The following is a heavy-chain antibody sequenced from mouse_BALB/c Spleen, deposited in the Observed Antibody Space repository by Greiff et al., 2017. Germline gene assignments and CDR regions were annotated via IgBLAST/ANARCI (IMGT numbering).Heavy chain of an antibody. CDR1: GFTFSSYG. Sequence: EVKLVESGGDLVKPGGSLKLSCAASGFTFSSYGMSWVRQTPDKRLEWVATISSGGSYTYYPDSVKGRFTISRDNAKNTLYLQMSSLKSEDTAMYYCARGSTMIYFDVWGAGTTVTVSS. V-gene: IGHV5-6*01. D-gene: IGHD2-4*01. CDR2: ISSGGSYT. J-gene: IGHJ1*01. CDR3: ARGSTMIYFDV.